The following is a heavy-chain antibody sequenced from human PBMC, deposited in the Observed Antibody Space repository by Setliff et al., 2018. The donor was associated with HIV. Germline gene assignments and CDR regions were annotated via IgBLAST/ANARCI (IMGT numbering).Heavy chain of an antibody. D-gene: IGHD6-6*01. CDR1: GGTFSSYA. Sequence: GASVKVSCKASGGTFSSYAISWVRQAPGQGLEWMGRIIPTLGTANYAQKFQGRVTLSVDTSTGTAYLELRSLRSEDSALYYCARDERIAARHNYYYFMEVWGKGTTVTVSS. CDR2: IIPTLGTA. CDR3: ARDERIAARHNYYYFMEV. J-gene: IGHJ6*03. V-gene: IGHV1-69*04.